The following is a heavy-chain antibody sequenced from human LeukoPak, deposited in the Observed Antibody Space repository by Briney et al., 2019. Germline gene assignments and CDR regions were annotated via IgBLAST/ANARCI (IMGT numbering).Heavy chain of an antibody. CDR2: IYPGDSDT. V-gene: IGHV5-51*01. CDR1: GSSFTSYW. J-gene: IGHJ5*02. CDR3: ARRLTMVRGVNWFDP. Sequence: GESLQISCQGSGSSFTSYWIGWVRPVPGKGLEWMGIIYPGDSDTRYSPSFQGQVTISADKSISTAYLQWSSLKASDTAMYYCARRLTMVRGVNWFDPWGQGTLVTVSS. D-gene: IGHD3-10*01.